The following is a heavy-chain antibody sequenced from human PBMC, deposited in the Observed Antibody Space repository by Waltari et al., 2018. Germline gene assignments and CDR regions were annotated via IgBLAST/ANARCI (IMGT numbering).Heavy chain of an antibody. CDR1: GGSMHGYY. CDR3: ARHNSGYYTPHDY. D-gene: IGHD3-22*01. J-gene: IGHJ4*02. V-gene: IGHV4-39*01. Sequence: QLQLQESGPGLVKPSETLSLTCTVAGGSMHGYYWGWIRQSPGKGLECIGRVFYTGTTYYKPSLKSRLTISIDTSKNQFSLRLASVTAADTAVYYCARHNSGYYTPHDYWGQGTQVTVSS. CDR2: VFYTGTT.